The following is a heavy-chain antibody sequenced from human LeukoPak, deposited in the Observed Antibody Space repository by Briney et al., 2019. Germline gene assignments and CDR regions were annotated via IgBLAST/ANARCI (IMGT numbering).Heavy chain of an antibody. J-gene: IGHJ4*02. Sequence: GASVKVSCKVSGYTLTELSMHWVRQAPGKGLEWMGGFDPEDGETIYAQKFQGRVTMTEDTSTDTAYMELSSLRSEDTAVYYSATDRLDYDSSGALDYWGQGTLVTVSS. V-gene: IGHV1-24*01. CDR1: GYTLTELS. CDR3: ATDRLDYDSSGALDY. CDR2: FDPEDGET. D-gene: IGHD3-22*01.